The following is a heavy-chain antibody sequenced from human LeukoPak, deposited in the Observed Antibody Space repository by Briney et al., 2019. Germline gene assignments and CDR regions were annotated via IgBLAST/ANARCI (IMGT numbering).Heavy chain of an antibody. V-gene: IGHV4-30-4*01. CDR3: ARDRRCSGGSCYTDY. J-gene: IGHJ4*02. D-gene: IGHD2-15*01. CDR2: IYYSGST. Sequence: SETLSLTRTVSGGSISSGDYYWSWIRQPPGKGLEWIGYIYYSGSTYYNPSLKSRVTISVDTSKNQFPLKLSSVTAADTAVYYCARDRRCSGGSCYTDYWGQGTLVTVSS. CDR1: GGSISSGDYY.